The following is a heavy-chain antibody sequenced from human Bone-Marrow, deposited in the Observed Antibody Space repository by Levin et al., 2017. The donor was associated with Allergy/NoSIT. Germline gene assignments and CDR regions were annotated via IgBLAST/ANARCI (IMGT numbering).Heavy chain of an antibody. D-gene: IGHD2-21*02. J-gene: IGHJ4*02. Sequence: GGSLRLSCAASGFMFSTYWMTWVRQAPGKGLEWVANIKQDGSMKYYVDSVKGRFTISRDNGQNSLYLQMDSLSAEDTAVYYCARDQIVVVTSTSSQDHWGQGTLVAVSS. CDR1: GFMFSTYW. CDR2: IKQDGSMK. V-gene: IGHV3-7*04. CDR3: ARDQIVVVTSTSSQDH.